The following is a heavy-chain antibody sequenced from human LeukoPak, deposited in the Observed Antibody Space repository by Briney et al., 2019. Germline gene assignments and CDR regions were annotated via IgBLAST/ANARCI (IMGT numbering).Heavy chain of an antibody. CDR2: MSAYNGNT. CDR1: GYTFTSYS. J-gene: IGHJ4*02. D-gene: IGHD2-15*01. CDR3: ARASYCSDGSCYSDY. Sequence: ASVKVSCKASGYTFTSYSISWVRQAPGQGPEWMGWMSAYNGNTIYAQKVKGRVTMTTDTSTNTAYMELRSLKSDDTAVYYCARASYCSDGSCYSDYWGQGTLVTVSS. V-gene: IGHV1-18*01.